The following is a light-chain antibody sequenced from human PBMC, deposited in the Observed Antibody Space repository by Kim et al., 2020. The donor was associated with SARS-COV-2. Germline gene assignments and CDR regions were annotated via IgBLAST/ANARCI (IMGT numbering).Light chain of an antibody. Sequence: DIVMTQSPDSLAVSLGERATINCKSSQSVLFSSNNKNYLAWYQQKPGQPPKLLIYWASTRESGVPDRFSGSGSGTDFTLTISSLQAEDVTVYYCQQYLTTPGTFGQGTKVDIQ. CDR1: QSVLFSSNNKNY. J-gene: IGKJ1*01. V-gene: IGKV4-1*01. CDR3: QQYLTTPGT. CDR2: WAS.